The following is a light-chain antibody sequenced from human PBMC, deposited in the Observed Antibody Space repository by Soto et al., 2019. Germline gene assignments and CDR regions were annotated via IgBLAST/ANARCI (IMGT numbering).Light chain of an antibody. V-gene: IGLV2-14*01. Sequence: QSALTQPASVSGSPGQSITISCTGTSSDVGGYNYVSWYQQYPGRVPKLLIYKVSDRPSGISNRFSGSKSGNTSSLTISGLQAEDEADYFCPSPTPASLYVFGSGTKVTVL. CDR2: KVS. J-gene: IGLJ1*01. CDR3: PSPTPASLYV. CDR1: SSDVGGYNY.